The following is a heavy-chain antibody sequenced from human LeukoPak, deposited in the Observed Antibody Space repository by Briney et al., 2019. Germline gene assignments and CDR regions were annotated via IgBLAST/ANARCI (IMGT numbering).Heavy chain of an antibody. CDR2: ISGSGGTT. Sequence: GGSVRLSCAASGNYWMHWVRQAPGKGLEWLSAISGSGGTTYYADSVKGRFTISRDNSKNTLFLQMNSLSADDTAVYYCARNYQGLSWGQGTLVTVSS. J-gene: IGHJ5*02. V-gene: IGHV3-23*01. D-gene: IGHD1-7*01. CDR3: ARNYQGLS. CDR1: GNYW.